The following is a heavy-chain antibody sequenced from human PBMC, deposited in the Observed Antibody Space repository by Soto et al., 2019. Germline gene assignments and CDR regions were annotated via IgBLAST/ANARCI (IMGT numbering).Heavy chain of an antibody. CDR3: ARDLIRGFGSPGFDP. CDR1: SGSISSSNW. CDR2: IYHSGST. D-gene: IGHD3-16*01. Sequence: QVQLQESGPGLVKPSGTLSVTCAVSSGSISSSNWWSWVRQPPGKGLEWIGEIYHSGSTNYNPSLKSRVTISVDKSKNQFSLKLSSVTAADTAVYYCARDLIRGFGSPGFDPWGQGTLVTVSP. J-gene: IGHJ5*02. V-gene: IGHV4-4*02.